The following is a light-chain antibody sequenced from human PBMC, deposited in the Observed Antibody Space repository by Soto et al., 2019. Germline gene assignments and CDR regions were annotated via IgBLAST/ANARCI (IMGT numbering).Light chain of an antibody. CDR1: QSVRSN. V-gene: IGKV3-15*01. CDR2: AAS. Sequence: EIVITQSPATLSVSPGERATLSCRASQSVRSNLAWYQQKSGQAPRLLIYAASTRATGIPARFSASGSETEFTLTISSLQSEDFAVYYCQQYNKWITFGQGTRLEIK. CDR3: QQYNKWIT. J-gene: IGKJ5*01.